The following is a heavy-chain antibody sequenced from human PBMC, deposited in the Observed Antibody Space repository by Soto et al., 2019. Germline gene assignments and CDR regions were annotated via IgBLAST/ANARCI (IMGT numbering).Heavy chain of an antibody. V-gene: IGHV4-59*01. D-gene: IGHD3-22*01. J-gene: IGHJ6*02. CDR2: IYYSGST. Sequence: SETLSLTCTVSGGSISSYYWSWIRQPPGKGLEWIGYIYYSGSTNYNPSLKSRVTISVDTSKNQFSLKLSSVTAADTAVYYCARDEKRVDYYDSSGYYYYYYGMDVWGQGTTVTVSS. CDR3: ARDEKRVDYYDSSGYYYYYYGMDV. CDR1: GGSISSYY.